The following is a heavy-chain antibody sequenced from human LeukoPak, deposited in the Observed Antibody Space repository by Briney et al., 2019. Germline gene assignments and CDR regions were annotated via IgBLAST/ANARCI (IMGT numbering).Heavy chain of an antibody. Sequence: GGSLRLSCAASGFAFDDYGMSWVRQAPGKGLEWVSGINWNGGSTGYADSVKGRFTISRDNAKNSLYLQMNSLRAEDTALYYCARDSGYPTIIVGATFDYWGQGTLVTVSS. V-gene: IGHV3-20*04. CDR3: ARDSGYPTIIVGATFDY. D-gene: IGHD1-26*01. CDR1: GFAFDDYG. J-gene: IGHJ4*02. CDR2: INWNGGST.